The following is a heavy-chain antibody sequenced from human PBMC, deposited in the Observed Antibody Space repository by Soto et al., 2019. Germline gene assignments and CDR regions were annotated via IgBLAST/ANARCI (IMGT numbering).Heavy chain of an antibody. CDR3: AKWLRSGSYYCDY. CDR2: LIYSNGRT. V-gene: IGHV3-23*05. J-gene: IGHJ4*02. CDR1: GFIFNNYA. D-gene: IGHD3-10*01. Sequence: EVQLLESGGGLVQPGGSLRLSCATSGFIFNNYAMSWVRQAPGKGLECIALIYSNGRTFYADSVTGRFTISRDNFQNRGSLQMNSLSAEDTATYYGAKWLRSGSYYCDYWGQGALFTVSS.